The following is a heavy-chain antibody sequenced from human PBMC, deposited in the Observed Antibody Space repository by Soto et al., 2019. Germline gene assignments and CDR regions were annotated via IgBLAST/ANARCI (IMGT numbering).Heavy chain of an antibody. J-gene: IGHJ6*02. D-gene: IGHD1-1*01. V-gene: IGHV1-69*13. CDR1: GGTFSSYA. CDR3: ARRLQGGNTGTTSPSFVYGMDV. CDR2: IIPIFGTA. Sequence: SVKVSCKASGGTFSSYAISWVRQAPGQGLEWMGGIIPIFGTANYAQKFQGRVTITADESTSTAYMELSSLRSEDTAVYYCARRLQGGNTGTTSPSFVYGMDVWGQGTTVTVSS.